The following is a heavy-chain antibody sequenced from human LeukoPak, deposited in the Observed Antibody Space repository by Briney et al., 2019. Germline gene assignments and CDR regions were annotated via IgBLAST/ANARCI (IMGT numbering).Heavy chain of an antibody. Sequence: ASGKVSCKVSGYTLTELSMHWGRQAPAKGLEWMGGFDPEDGETIYAQRFQGRVTMTEDTSTDTAYMELNSLRSEDTAVYYCATDSMYSSGWYAIDYWGQGTLVTVSS. CDR1: GYTLTELS. D-gene: IGHD6-19*01. CDR2: FDPEDGET. CDR3: ATDSMYSSGWYAIDY. V-gene: IGHV1-24*01. J-gene: IGHJ4*02.